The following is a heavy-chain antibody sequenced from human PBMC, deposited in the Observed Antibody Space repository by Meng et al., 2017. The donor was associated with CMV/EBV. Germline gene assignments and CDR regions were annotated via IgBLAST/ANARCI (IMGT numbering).Heavy chain of an antibody. CDR1: GGTFSTFA. J-gene: IGHJ4*02. V-gene: IGHV1-69*12. CDR3: ARGGDSWYSDY. D-gene: IGHD1-26*01. CDR2: IIPDFETA. Sequence: QVQLAQSAAEVKKPGSSVKGPCKTSGGTFSTFAISWVRQAPGEGLEWMGGIIPDFETANYAERFQDRVTITADDSTTTAYMELSSLRADETALYFCARGGDSWYSDYWGQGTLVTVSS.